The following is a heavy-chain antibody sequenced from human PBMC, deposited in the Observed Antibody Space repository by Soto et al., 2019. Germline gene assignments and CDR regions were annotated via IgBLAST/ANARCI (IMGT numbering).Heavy chain of an antibody. D-gene: IGHD2-21*02. CDR1: GGTFSSYA. V-gene: IGHV1-69*06. Sequence: VKVSCKASGGTFSSYAISWVRQAPGQGLEWMGGIIPIFGTANYAQKFQGRVTITADKSTSTAYMELSSLRSEDTAVYYCAREEARVVVTAITPNAFDIWGQGTMVTVS. CDR3: AREEARVVVTAITPNAFDI. CDR2: IIPIFGTA. J-gene: IGHJ3*02.